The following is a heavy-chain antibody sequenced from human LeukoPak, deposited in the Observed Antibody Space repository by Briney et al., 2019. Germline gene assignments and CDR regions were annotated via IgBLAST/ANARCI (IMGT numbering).Heavy chain of an antibody. Sequence: ASVKVSCKASGYTLTSYAMHWVRQAPGQRLEWMGWINACNGNTKYSQKFQGRVTITRDTSASTAYMELSSLRSEDTAVYYCARVGYDILTGYDYWGQGTLVTVSS. D-gene: IGHD3-9*01. CDR1: GYTLTSYA. J-gene: IGHJ4*02. CDR2: INACNGNT. CDR3: ARVGYDILTGYDY. V-gene: IGHV1-3*01.